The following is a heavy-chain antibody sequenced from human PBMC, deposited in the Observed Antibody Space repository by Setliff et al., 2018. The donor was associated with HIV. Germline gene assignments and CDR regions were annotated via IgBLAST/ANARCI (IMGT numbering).Heavy chain of an antibody. CDR2: ISYDGGLK. CDR3: ARVVGAYYDSSGYYYSYYFDY. J-gene: IGHJ4*02. CDR1: GFTFSSYT. D-gene: IGHD3-22*01. Sequence: PGGSLRLSCAASGFTFSSYTMHWVRQAPGEGLEWVAVISYDGGLKFVTDSVKGRFTIFRDNSENTLYLQMNSLRAEDTAVYYCARVVGAYYDSSGYYYSYYFDYWGQGTLVTVSS. V-gene: IGHV3-30*04.